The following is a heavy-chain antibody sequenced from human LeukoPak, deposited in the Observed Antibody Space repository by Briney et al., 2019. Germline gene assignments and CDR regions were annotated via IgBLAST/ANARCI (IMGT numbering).Heavy chain of an antibody. CDR1: GFTFSSYW. D-gene: IGHD3-22*01. Sequence: GGSLRLSCAASGFTFSSYWMSWVRQAPGKGLEWVANIKQDGSEKYYVDSVKGRFTISRDNSKNTLYLQMNSLRAEDTAVYYCARNYYDSSGYFDYWGQGTLVTVSS. CDR2: IKQDGSEK. CDR3: ARNYYDSSGYFDY. V-gene: IGHV3-7*01. J-gene: IGHJ4*02.